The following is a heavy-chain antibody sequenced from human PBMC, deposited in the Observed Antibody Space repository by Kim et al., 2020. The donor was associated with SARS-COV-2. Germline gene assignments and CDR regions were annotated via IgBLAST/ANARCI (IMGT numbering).Heavy chain of an antibody. CDR3: ARLPLFRPHDI. V-gene: IGHV4-59*13. CDR1: GGSISSYY. J-gene: IGHJ3*02. CDR2: IYYSGST. Sequence: SETLSLTCNVSGGSISSYYWSWIRQPPGKGLEWIGYIYYSGSTNYNPSLKSRVTISVDTSKNQFSLKLSSGTAADTAVYYCARLPLFRPHDIWDQGTMVTVSS.